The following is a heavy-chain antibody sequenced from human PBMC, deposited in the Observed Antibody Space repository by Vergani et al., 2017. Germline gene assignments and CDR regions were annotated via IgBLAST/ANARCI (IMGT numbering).Heavy chain of an antibody. D-gene: IGHD2-21*02. CDR2: IIPVLGKT. CDR3: ARDPRGYGGDREEYYYGMDL. J-gene: IGHJ6*02. Sequence: QVQLVQSGAEVKKPGSSVKVSCKASGATFRSNTISWVRQVPGQGLEWMGRIIPVLGKTKYAQDFQGRLTITADTSTSTAYMELTSLRSQDTAVYYCARDPRGYGGDREEYYYGMDLWGQGTTVTVSS. V-gene: IGHV1-69*08. CDR1: GATFRSNT.